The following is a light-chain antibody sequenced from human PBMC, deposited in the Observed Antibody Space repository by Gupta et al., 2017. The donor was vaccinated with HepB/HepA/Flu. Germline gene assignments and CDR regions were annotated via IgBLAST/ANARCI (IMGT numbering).Light chain of an antibody. V-gene: IGKV1-39*01. CDR2: AAS. CDR1: QSISSY. J-gene: IGKJ2*01. CDR3: QQSDSTPHT. Sequence: DIQMTQSPSSLSASVGDRVTITGRASQSISSYLNWYQQKPGKAPKLLIYAASSLQSGVPSRFSGSGSGTDFTLTISRLQPEDFATYYCQQSDSTPHTFGQGTKMEIK.